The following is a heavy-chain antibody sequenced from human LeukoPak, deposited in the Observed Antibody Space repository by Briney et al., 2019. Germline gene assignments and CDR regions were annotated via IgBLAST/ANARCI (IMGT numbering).Heavy chain of an antibody. J-gene: IGHJ5*02. CDR1: GGSISSGGYY. CDR2: IYHSGST. CDR3: ARGQDIVVVPAAKNWFDP. D-gene: IGHD2-2*01. Sequence: SQTLSLTCTVSGGSISSGGYYWSWIRQPPGKGLEWIGYIYHSGSTYYNPSLKSRVTISVDRSKNQFSLKLSSVTAADTAVYYCARGQDIVVVPAAKNWFDPWGQGTLVTVSS. V-gene: IGHV4-30-2*01.